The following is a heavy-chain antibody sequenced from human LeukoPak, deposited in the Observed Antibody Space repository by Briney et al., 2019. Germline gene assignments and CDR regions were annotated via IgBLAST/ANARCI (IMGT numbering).Heavy chain of an antibody. V-gene: IGHV3-33*08. J-gene: IGHJ4*02. Sequence: GGSLRLSCAASGFTFSDYYMSWIRQAPGKGLEWVAVIWFDGSDKYYADSVKGRFTISRDNSKNTLSLQMNSLRAEDTAVYYCARVGTWIQLCDYWGQGTLVTVSS. CDR3: ARVGTWIQLCDY. CDR2: IWFDGSDK. CDR1: GFTFSDYY. D-gene: IGHD5-18*01.